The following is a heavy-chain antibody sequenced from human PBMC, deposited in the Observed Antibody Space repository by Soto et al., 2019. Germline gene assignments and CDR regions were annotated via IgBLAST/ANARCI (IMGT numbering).Heavy chain of an antibody. CDR2: IYYSGST. Sequence: SETLSLTCTVSGGSISSSSYYWGWIRQPPGKGLEWIGSIYYSGSTYYNPSLKSRVTISVDTSKNQLSLKLSSVTAADTAVYYCARHVGFWSGYSGFDYWGQGTLVTVSS. D-gene: IGHD3-3*01. J-gene: IGHJ4*02. CDR3: ARHVGFWSGYSGFDY. CDR1: GGSISSSSYY. V-gene: IGHV4-39*01.